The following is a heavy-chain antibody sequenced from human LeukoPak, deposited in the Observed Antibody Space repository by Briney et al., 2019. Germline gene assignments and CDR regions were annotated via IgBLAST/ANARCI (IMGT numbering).Heavy chain of an antibody. CDR1: GLTFSSYW. CDR2: IKQDGSEK. Sequence: GGSLRLSCAASGLTFSSYWMSWVRQAPGKGLEWVANIKQDGSEKYYVDSVKGRFTISRDNAKNSLYLQMNSLRAEDTAVYYCARHIGPDYWGQGTLVTVSS. D-gene: IGHD2-21*01. V-gene: IGHV3-7*03. CDR3: ARHIGPDY. J-gene: IGHJ4*02.